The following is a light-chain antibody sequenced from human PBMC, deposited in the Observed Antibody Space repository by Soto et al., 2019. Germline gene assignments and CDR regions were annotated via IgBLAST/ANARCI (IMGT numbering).Light chain of an antibody. J-gene: IGKJ4*01. CDR1: QSVGNN. CDR3: QQYGDWPLT. V-gene: IGKV3-15*01. Sequence: EIELTQSPATLSVSPGERATLSCRASQSVGNNFAWYQQKPGQAPRLLIFAASTRATGVPARFSGSGSGTEFTLIISSLQSEDFGVYYCQQYGDWPLTFGGGAKVEIE. CDR2: AAS.